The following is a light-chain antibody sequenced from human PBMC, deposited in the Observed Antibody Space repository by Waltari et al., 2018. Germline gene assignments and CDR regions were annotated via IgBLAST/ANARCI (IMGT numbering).Light chain of an antibody. CDR1: HHLSNS. CDR3: QQYYNTPHT. V-gene: IGKV1-NL1*01. Sequence: DTQMTQSPSSLTASVGDTITVTCRASHHLSNSLAWYQHKPGKAPKLLLYAASSLEGGVSSRFSGSGSGTDYTLTISSLQPEDFATYYCQQYYNTPHTFGQGTKLEI. J-gene: IGKJ2*01. CDR2: AAS.